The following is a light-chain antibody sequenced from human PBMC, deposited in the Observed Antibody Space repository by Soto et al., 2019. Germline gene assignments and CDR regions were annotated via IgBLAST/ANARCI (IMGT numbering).Light chain of an antibody. CDR1: QSVSSY. Sequence: EIVLPQSPATLSLSPGERATLSCRASQSVSSYLAWYQQKPGQAPRLLIYDASHRPTGIPARFSGSGSGTDFTLTISSLEPEDFAVYYCQQRRNWITFGQGTRLE. V-gene: IGKV3-11*01. CDR2: DAS. CDR3: QQRRNWIT. J-gene: IGKJ5*01.